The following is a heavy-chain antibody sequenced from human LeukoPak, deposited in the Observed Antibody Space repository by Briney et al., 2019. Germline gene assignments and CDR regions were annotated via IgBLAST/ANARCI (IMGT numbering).Heavy chain of an antibody. CDR3: ARDDASCGDDCDIMDV. Sequence: GGSLRLSCAASGFTFSSYTMNWVRQAPGKGLEWVSSISSSSSYIYYADSVKGRFTISRDNAKNSLYLQMNSLRAEDTAVYYCARDDASCGDDCDIMDVWGKGTTVTVSS. CDR2: ISSSSSYI. J-gene: IGHJ6*03. D-gene: IGHD2-21*02. CDR1: GFTFSSYT. V-gene: IGHV3-21*01.